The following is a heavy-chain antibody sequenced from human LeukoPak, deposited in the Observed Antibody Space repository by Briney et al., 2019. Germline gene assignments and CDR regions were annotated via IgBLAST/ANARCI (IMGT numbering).Heavy chain of an antibody. CDR1: GGSISSSPYY. CDR2: VYYSGNT. D-gene: IGHD3/OR15-3a*01. V-gene: IGHV4-39*01. CDR3: ARLALFTSDFNPSDY. Sequence: SSETLSPTCTVSGGSISSSPYYWGWIRQPPGKGLEWIANVYYSGNTYHNPSLKTRVTISVDTSENQFSLKLTSVTAADTAVYYCARLALFTSDFNPSDYWGQGTLVTVSS. J-gene: IGHJ4*02.